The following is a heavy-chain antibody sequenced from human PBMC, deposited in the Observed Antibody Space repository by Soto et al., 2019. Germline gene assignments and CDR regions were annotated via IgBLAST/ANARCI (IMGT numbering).Heavy chain of an antibody. V-gene: IGHV1-58*02. CDR1: GFTFTSSA. D-gene: IGHD2-2*02. CDR3: AAGRRYCSSTSCFTDGMDV. J-gene: IGHJ6*02. CDR2: IVVGSGNT. Sequence: QMQLVQSGPEVKKPGTSVKVSCKASGFTFTSSAMQWVRQARGQRLEWIGWIVVGSGNTNYAQKFQERVTITRDMSTSTAYMELSSLRPEDTAVYYCAAGRRYCSSTSCFTDGMDVWGQGTTVTVSS.